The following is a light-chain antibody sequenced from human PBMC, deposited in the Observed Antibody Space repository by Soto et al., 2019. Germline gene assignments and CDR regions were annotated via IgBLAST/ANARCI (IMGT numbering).Light chain of an antibody. CDR3: QQYDNWWT. CDR2: GAS. Sequence: EIVLTQSPATPSVSPGERATLPRRASQSVRSSLAWYQQKPGQAPRLLIYGASTRATGVPARFSGSGSGTEFTLTISSLQSEDFAVYYCQQYDNWWTFGQGTKVDIK. CDR1: QSVRSS. V-gene: IGKV3-15*01. J-gene: IGKJ1*01.